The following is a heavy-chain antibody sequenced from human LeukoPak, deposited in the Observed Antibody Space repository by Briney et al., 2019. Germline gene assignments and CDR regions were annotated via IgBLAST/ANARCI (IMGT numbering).Heavy chain of an antibody. D-gene: IGHD3-3*01. V-gene: IGHV3-15*01. CDR3: TSPSQVTYYDFWSGYYSIDY. CDR1: GCTFSNAW. J-gene: IGHJ4*02. Sequence: GGSLRLSCAASGCTFSNAWMSWVRQAPGKGLEWVGRIKSKTDGGTTDYAAPAKGRFTISRDDSKNTLYLQMNSLKTEDTAVYYCTSPSQVTYYDFWSGYYSIDYWGQGTLVTVSS. CDR2: IKSKTDGGTT.